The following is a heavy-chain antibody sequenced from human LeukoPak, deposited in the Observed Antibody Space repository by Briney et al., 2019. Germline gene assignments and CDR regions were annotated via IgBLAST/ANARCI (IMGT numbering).Heavy chain of an antibody. Sequence: GRSLRLACSTSGFTFGDYAKSWGRQAPGKGLEWVGFIQANAYGGATKYAASLNGRFSISRDDSQSIANLQMNDLKTEDTAVYYCTRAPHPRCSSSGCYLDYWGQGTLVTVSS. CDR2: IQANAYGGAT. V-gene: IGHV3-49*04. CDR3: TRAPHPRCSSSGCYLDY. D-gene: IGHD2-2*01. J-gene: IGHJ4*02. CDR1: GFTFGDYA.